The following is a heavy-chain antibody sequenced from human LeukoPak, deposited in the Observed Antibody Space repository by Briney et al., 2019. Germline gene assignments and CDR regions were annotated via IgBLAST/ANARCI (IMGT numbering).Heavy chain of an antibody. D-gene: IGHD3-3*01. CDR3: ARNDFWSGYSLDY. V-gene: IGHV4-39*01. Sequence: PSETLSLTRTVSGGSISSSSYYWGWIRQPPGKGLEWIGSIYYSGSTYYNPSLKSRVTISVDTSKNQFSLKLSSVTAADTAVYYCARNDFWSGYSLDYWGQGTLVTVSS. CDR1: GGSISSSSYY. J-gene: IGHJ4*02. CDR2: IYYSGST.